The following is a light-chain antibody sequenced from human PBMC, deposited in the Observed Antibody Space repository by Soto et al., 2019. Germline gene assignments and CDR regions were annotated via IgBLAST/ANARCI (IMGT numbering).Light chain of an antibody. CDR1: QSISNY. CDR3: QQSYDTPRT. V-gene: IGKV1-39*01. J-gene: IGKJ1*01. Sequence: DIQMTQSPSSLSASVGDRITITCRASQSISNYLNWYQHKPGKAPKLLIYAASSLQSGVPSRFSGSGSGTDFTLNISSLQPEDFATYYCQQSYDTPRTFGQGTKVEIK. CDR2: AAS.